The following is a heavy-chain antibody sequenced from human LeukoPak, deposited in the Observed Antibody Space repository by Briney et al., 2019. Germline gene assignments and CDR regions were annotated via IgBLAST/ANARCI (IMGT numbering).Heavy chain of an antibody. CDR2: ISWNSGSI. CDR3: AKDMDLSFGYNYYFDY. V-gene: IGHV3-9*01. D-gene: IGHD5-24*01. J-gene: IGHJ4*02. Sequence: GGSLRLSCAASGFTFDDYAMHWVRQAPGKGLEWVSGISWNSGSIGYADSVKGRFTISRDNAKNSLYLQMNSLRAEDTALYYCAKDMDLSFGYNYYFDYWGQGTLVTVSS. CDR1: GFTFDDYA.